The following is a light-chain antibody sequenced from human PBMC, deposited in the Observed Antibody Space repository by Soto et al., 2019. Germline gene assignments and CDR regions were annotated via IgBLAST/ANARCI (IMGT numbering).Light chain of an antibody. CDR2: EVN. V-gene: IGLV2-14*01. J-gene: IGLJ1*01. CDR1: SSDVGGYTY. CDR3: SSYTSSSTLYV. Sequence: QSALTQPASVSGSPRQSITISCTGASSDVGGYTYVSWYQQHPGKAPKLMIYEVNNRPSGVSHRFSGSKSGNTASLTISGLQAEDEADYYCSSYTSSSTLYVFGTGTKVTAL.